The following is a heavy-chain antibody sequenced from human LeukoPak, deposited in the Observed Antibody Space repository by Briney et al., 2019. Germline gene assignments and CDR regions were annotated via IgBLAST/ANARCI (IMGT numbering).Heavy chain of an antibody. V-gene: IGHV1-2*02. Sequence: SVKVSCKASGYTFTGYYMHWVRQAPGQGLEWMGGINPNSGNKNYSHKFQGRVTITRDTSISTAYMELSRLRADDTAVYYCTRLQQLAWFDPWGKGTLVIVSS. CDR2: INPNSGNK. CDR3: TRLQQLAWFDP. D-gene: IGHD6-13*01. CDR1: GYTFTGYY. J-gene: IGHJ5*02.